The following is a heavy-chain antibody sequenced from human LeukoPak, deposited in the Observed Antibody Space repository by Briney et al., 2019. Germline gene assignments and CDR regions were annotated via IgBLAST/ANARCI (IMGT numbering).Heavy chain of an antibody. V-gene: IGHV4-34*01. D-gene: IGHD5-18*01. CDR1: GGSFSGYY. Sequence: SETLSLTCAVYGGSFSGYYWSWIRQPPGKGLEWIGEINHSGSTNYNPSLKSRVTTSVDTSKNQFSLKLSSVTAADTAVYYCARGRGYSYAPRYNWFDPWGQGTLVTVSS. CDR3: ARGRGYSYAPRYNWFDP. CDR2: INHSGST. J-gene: IGHJ5*02.